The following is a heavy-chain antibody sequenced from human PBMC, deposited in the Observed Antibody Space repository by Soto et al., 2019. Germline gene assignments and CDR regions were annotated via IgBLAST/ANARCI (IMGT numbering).Heavy chain of an antibody. CDR1: GGSISSNY. D-gene: IGHD3-22*01. V-gene: IGHV4-59*01. CDR3: ARMNYYDTSGYPFDY. CDR2: IYNSGST. Sequence: SETLSLTCTVSGGSISSNYWSWIRQPPGKGLEWIGYIYNSGSTSYNPSLKSRVTISADTSKNQFSLKLSSVTAADTAVYYCARMNYYDTSGYPFDYWGQGMMVTVSS. J-gene: IGHJ4*02.